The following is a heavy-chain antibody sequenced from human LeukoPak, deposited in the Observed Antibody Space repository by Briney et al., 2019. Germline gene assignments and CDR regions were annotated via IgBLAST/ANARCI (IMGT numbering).Heavy chain of an antibody. CDR1: GFTFDDHT. CDR3: AKVYVEMATPTNWFDP. CDR2: INWNGGTT. Sequence: PGGSLRLSCAASGFTFDDHTMHWVRQAPGKGLEWVSLINWNGGTTYYVDSVKGRFTISRDNAKNSLYLQMNSLRAEDTAVYYCAKVYVEMATPTNWFDPWGQGTLVTVSS. D-gene: IGHD5-24*01. V-gene: IGHV3-43*01. J-gene: IGHJ5*02.